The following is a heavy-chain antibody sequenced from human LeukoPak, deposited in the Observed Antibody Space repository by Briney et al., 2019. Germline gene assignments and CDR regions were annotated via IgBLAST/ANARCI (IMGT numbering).Heavy chain of an antibody. V-gene: IGHV3-9*01. D-gene: IGHD6-19*01. CDR2: ISWNGGFM. CDR1: GFKFDAYA. CDR3: AKVRGTYSSGFYFDS. J-gene: IGHJ4*02. Sequence: PGRSLRLSCAASGFKFDAYAIHWVRQPPGKGLEWVSIISWNGGFMDYADSVKGRFTISRDNVKNSLYLDMNSLRPEDTAFYYCAKVRGTYSSGFYFDSWGQGTLVTVSS.